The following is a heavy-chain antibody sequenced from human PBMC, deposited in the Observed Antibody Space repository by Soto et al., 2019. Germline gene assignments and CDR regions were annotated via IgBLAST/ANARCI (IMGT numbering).Heavy chain of an antibody. CDR1: GFTFSSYS. J-gene: IGHJ6*02. CDR3: AREKDLDYYGSGSYSGGMDV. Sequence: PGGSLRLSCAASGFTFSSYSMNWVRQAPGKGLEWVSYISSSSSTIYYADSVKGRFTISRDNAKNSLYLQMNSLRDEDTAVYYCAREKDLDYYGSGSYSGGMDVRGQGTTVTVSS. V-gene: IGHV3-48*02. CDR2: ISSSSSTI. D-gene: IGHD3-10*01.